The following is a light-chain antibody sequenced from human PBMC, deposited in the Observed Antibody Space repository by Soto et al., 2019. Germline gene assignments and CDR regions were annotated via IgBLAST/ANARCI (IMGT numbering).Light chain of an antibody. CDR1: QSVSSSY. J-gene: IGKJ1*01. CDR2: GAS. V-gene: IGKV3-20*01. Sequence: EILMTQSPATLSLSRGERSTLXXRASQSVSSSYLAWYQQKPGQAPRLXXYGASSRATGIPDRFSGSGSGTDFTLTISRLEPEDFAVYYCQQYGSSLTWTFGQGTKVDIK. CDR3: QQYGSSLTWT.